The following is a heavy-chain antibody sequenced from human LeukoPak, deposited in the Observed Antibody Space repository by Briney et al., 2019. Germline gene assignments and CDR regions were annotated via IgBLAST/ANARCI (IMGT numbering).Heavy chain of an antibody. V-gene: IGHV3-7*01. CDR3: AKVFLSIAARPEDDAFDI. D-gene: IGHD6-6*01. J-gene: IGHJ3*02. Sequence: GGSLRLSCAASGFTFSSYWMSWVRQAPGKGLEWVANIKQDGSEKYYVDSVKGRFTISRDNAKNSLFLQMNSLRAEDTAVYYCAKVFLSIAARPEDDAFDIWGQGTMVTVSS. CDR2: IKQDGSEK. CDR1: GFTFSSYW.